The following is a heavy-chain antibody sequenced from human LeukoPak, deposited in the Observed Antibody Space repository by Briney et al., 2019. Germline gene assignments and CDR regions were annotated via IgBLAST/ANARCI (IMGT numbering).Heavy chain of an antibody. CDR1: GASISSYF. Sequence: SAALSFSCTASGASISSYFYSWGRPPPERVLEWSGYIPNSGSTNYNHTLKSRVTLTLDTSKNPFSLKLSTVSAADTAVYYCARYYVSYNGFDPWGQGTLVTVSS. D-gene: IGHD3-10*01. V-gene: IGHV4-59*01. J-gene: IGHJ5*02. CDR2: IPNSGST. CDR3: ARYYVSYNGFDP.